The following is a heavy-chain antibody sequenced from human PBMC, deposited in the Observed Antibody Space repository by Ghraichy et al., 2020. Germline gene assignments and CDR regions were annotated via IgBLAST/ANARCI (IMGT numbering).Heavy chain of an antibody. Sequence: SETLSLTCTVSGGSISSSSYYWGWIRQPPGKGLEWIGSIYYSGSTYYNPSLKSRVTISVDTSKNQFSLKLSSVTAADTAVYYCARREANWGFDYWGQGTLVTVSS. J-gene: IGHJ4*02. D-gene: IGHD7-27*01. CDR3: ARREANWGFDY. CDR2: IYYSGST. V-gene: IGHV4-39*01. CDR1: GGSISSSSYY.